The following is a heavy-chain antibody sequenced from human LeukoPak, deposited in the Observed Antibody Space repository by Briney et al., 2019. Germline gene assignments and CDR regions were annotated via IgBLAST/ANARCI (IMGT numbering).Heavy chain of an antibody. D-gene: IGHD2-21*02. CDR3: ARGCGGACRGIDY. CDR2: ITGNGGST. CDR1: GFTFSSYV. J-gene: IGHJ4*02. Sequence: PGGSLRLSCAASGFTFSSYVMHWVRQAPGKGLEYVSAITGNGGSTYYADSAKGRFTISRDNSKNTLYLQMASLRSEDMAVYYCARGCGGACRGIDYWGQGTLVTVSS. V-gene: IGHV3-64*02.